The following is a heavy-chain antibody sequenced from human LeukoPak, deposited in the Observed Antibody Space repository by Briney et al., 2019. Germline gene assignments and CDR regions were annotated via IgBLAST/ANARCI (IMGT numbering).Heavy chain of an antibody. CDR1: RSTFTGYY. V-gene: IGHV1-2*02. Sequence: GASVKVSCKASRSTFTGYYMHWVRQAPGQGLEWMGWINPNSGGTNYAQNFQGRVTMTRATSISTAYMELSRLRSDDTAVYSCASRDGGDFDYWGQGTLVTVSS. CDR3: ASRDGGDFDY. CDR2: INPNSGGT. D-gene: IGHD5-24*01. J-gene: IGHJ4*02.